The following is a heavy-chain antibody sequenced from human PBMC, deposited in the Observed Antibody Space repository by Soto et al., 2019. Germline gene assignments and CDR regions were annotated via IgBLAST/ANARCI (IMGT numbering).Heavy chain of an antibody. CDR1: GFTFSSYG. Sequence: PGGSLRLSCAASGFTFSSYGMHWVRQAPGKGLEWVAVISYDGSNKYYADSVKGRFTISRDNSKNTLYLQMNSLRAEDTAVYYCAKDRANYDSSGYYHEGVYWGRGTLVTVSS. CDR2: ISYDGSNK. D-gene: IGHD3-22*01. J-gene: IGHJ4*02. CDR3: AKDRANYDSSGYYHEGVY. V-gene: IGHV3-30*18.